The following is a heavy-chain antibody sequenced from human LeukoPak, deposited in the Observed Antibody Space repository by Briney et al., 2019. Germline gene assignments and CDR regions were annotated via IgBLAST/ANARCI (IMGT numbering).Heavy chain of an antibody. CDR1: SGSISSSSYY. Sequence: PSETLSLTCTVSSGSISSSSYYWGWIRQPPGKGLEWIGSIYYSGSTYYNPSLKSRVTISVDTSKNQFSLKLSSVTAADTAVYYCARHGYSGYDPIKEVFDYWGQGTLVTVSS. J-gene: IGHJ4*02. CDR2: IYYSGST. V-gene: IGHV4-39*01. D-gene: IGHD5-12*01. CDR3: ARHGYSGYDPIKEVFDY.